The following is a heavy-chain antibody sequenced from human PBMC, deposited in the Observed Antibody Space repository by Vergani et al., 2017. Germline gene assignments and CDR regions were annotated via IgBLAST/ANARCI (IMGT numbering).Heavy chain of an antibody. Sequence: QVQLVQSGAEVKKPGASVKVSCKASGYTFTSYAMHWVRQAPGQRLEWMGWINAGNGNTKYSQKFQGRVTITRDTSASTAYMELSRLRSEDTAVYYCARKGFYDNVWGSYRLRGGYYFDYWGQGTLVTVSS. CDR3: ARKGFYDNVWGSYRLRGGYYFDY. J-gene: IGHJ4*02. D-gene: IGHD3-16*02. CDR2: INAGNGNT. V-gene: IGHV1-3*01. CDR1: GYTFTSYA.